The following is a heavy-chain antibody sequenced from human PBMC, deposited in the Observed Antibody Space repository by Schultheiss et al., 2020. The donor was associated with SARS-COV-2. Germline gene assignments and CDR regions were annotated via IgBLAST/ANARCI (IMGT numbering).Heavy chain of an antibody. CDR2: ISSSGGST. V-gene: IGHV3-23*01. J-gene: IGHJ5*02. Sequence: GGSLRLSCAASGFTFSSYAMSWVRQAPGKGLEWVSAISSSGGSTYYADSVKGRFTIYRDNSKNTLYLQMNSLRAEDTAVYYCAKGSKVIVVVMTWGQGTLVTVSS. CDR1: GFTFSSYA. D-gene: IGHD3-22*01. CDR3: AKGSKVIVVVMT.